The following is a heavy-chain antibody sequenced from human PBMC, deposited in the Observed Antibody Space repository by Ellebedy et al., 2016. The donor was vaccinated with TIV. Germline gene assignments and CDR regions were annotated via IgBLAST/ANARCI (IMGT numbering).Heavy chain of an antibody. CDR2: ISGSGGST. J-gene: IGHJ6*02. Sequence: GESLKISCAASGFTFSSYAMSWVRQAPGKGLEWVSAISGSGGSTYYADSVKGRFTISRDNSKNTLYLQMNSLRAEDTAVYYCAKVRRSSGWYPSGGYYYGMDVWGQGTTVTVSS. V-gene: IGHV3-23*01. CDR3: AKVRRSSGWYPSGGYYYGMDV. CDR1: GFTFSSYA. D-gene: IGHD6-19*01.